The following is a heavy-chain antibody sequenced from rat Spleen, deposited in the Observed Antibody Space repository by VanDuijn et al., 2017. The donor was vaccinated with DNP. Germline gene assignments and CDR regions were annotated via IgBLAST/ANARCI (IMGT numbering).Heavy chain of an antibody. CDR3: TTDTY. V-gene: IGHV3-1*01. Sequence: EVQLQESGPGLVKPSQSLSLTCSVTGYSITSNYRWSWIRKFPGNKMEYIGHISYSGSTGYNPSLKSRISITRDTSKNQFFLQLSSVTTEDTATYYCTTDTYWGQGVMVTVSS. CDR2: ISYSGST. J-gene: IGHJ2*01. D-gene: IGHD2-1*01. CDR1: GYSITSNY.